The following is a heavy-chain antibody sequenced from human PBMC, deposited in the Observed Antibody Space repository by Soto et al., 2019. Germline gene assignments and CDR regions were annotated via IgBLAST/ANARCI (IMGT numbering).Heavy chain of an antibody. CDR3: ARARSGAVADSFDV. V-gene: IGHV3-30*04. D-gene: IGHD3-3*01. CDR1: GFIFSRYA. J-gene: IGHJ4*02. Sequence: GGSLRLSCEASGFIFSRYAIHWVRQAPGKGLEWLAVISRDGSNRYYLDSVKGRFTISRDNSKNTLYLQMNSLREDDTALYYCARARSGAVADSFDVWGQGTLVTFSS. CDR2: ISRDGSNR.